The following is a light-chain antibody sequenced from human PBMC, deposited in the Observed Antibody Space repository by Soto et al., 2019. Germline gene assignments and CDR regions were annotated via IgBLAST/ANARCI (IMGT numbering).Light chain of an antibody. CDR3: QQFNTWPPYMYT. Sequence: EIVMTQSPATLSVSPGERATLSCRASQSVSTNLAWYQQKPGQAPRLLIYGASTRATGIPARFSGSGSGTEFILTINGLQSEDFAVYYCQQFNTWPPYMYTFGQGTKLEIK. CDR2: GAS. CDR1: QSVSTN. V-gene: IGKV3-15*01. J-gene: IGKJ2*01.